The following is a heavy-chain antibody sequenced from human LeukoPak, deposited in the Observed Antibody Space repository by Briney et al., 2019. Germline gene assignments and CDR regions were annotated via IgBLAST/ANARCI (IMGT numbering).Heavy chain of an antibody. CDR3: ARDQTVAGTAAYYYYMDV. CDR2: ISGTGSTI. Sequence: GGSLRLSCAASGFTFSHYYMSWIRQAPGKGLEWVSYISGTGSTISYADSVKGRFIISRDNAKNSLYLQMNSLRAEDTAVYYCARDQTVAGTAAYYYYMDVWGTGTTVTVSS. J-gene: IGHJ6*03. V-gene: IGHV3-11*01. CDR1: GFTFSHYY. D-gene: IGHD6-19*01.